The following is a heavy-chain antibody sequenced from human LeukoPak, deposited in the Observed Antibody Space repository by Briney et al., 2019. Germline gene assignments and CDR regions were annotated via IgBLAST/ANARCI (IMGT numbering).Heavy chain of an antibody. D-gene: IGHD3-16*01. CDR2: ISSSSRYI. Sequence: PGGSLRLSCAASGFTFSSYSMNWVRPAPGKGLEWVSSISSSSRYISYADPVKGRFTISRDNAKNSMYLQMNSLEAEDTAVYYRARAQKGITVDCGQGTLGTVSS. CDR3: ARAQKGITVD. CDR1: GFTFSSYS. J-gene: IGHJ4*02. V-gene: IGHV3-21*01.